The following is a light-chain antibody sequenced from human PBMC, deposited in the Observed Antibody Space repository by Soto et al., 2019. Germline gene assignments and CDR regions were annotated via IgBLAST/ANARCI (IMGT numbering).Light chain of an antibody. CDR3: QVWDRGADRKV. V-gene: IGLV3-21*04. Sequence: SYELTQPPSLSVAPGQTARITCGGDNIGKQRVHWYQQRPGQAPVLVIYYDSERPPGIPERFAGSNSGNTAALTITRVEAGDEAYFYCQVWDRGADRKVFGTGTKLTVL. CDR2: YDS. CDR1: NIGKQR. J-gene: IGLJ1*01.